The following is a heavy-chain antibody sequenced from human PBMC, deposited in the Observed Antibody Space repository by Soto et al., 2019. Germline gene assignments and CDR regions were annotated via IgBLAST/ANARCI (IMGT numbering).Heavy chain of an antibody. CDR3: ARMLDYDLWSGYSFAFDI. CDR2: IKQDGSEE. V-gene: IGHV3-7*05. Sequence: EVQLVESGGGLVQPGGSLRLSCAASGFTFSTYWMSWVRQAPGKGLEWVANIKQDGSEEYYVDSVKGRFTSSRDNAKNSLYLQMNSLRAEDTAVYYCARMLDYDLWSGYSFAFDIWGQGTMVTVSS. CDR1: GFTFSTYW. J-gene: IGHJ3*02. D-gene: IGHD3-3*01.